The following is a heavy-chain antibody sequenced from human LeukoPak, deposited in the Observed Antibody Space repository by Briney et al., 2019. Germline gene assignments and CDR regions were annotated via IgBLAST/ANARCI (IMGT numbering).Heavy chain of an antibody. CDR1: GGSFSGYY. J-gene: IGHJ4*02. CDR3: AGKKGSSSFDIDY. Sequence: SSETLSLTCAVYGGSFSGYYWSWIRQPPGKGLEWIGEINHSGSTNYNPSLKSRVTISVDTSKNQFSLKLSSVTAADTAVYYCAGKKGSSSFDIDYWGQGTLVTVSS. D-gene: IGHD6-6*01. V-gene: IGHV4-34*01. CDR2: INHSGST.